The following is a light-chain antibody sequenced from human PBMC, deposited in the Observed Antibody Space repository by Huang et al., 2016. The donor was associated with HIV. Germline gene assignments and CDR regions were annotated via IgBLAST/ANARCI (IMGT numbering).Light chain of an antibody. CDR3: QQYYSTPPIT. V-gene: IGKV1-NL1*01. CDR2: AAS. CDR1: QGISNS. Sequence: DIQMPQSPSSLSASVGDRVTITCRASQGISNSLAWYQQKPGKAPKLLLYAASRLKSGVPSRFSGSGSGTDYTRTISSLQPEDFATYYSQQYYSTPPITFGQGTRLEIK. J-gene: IGKJ5*01.